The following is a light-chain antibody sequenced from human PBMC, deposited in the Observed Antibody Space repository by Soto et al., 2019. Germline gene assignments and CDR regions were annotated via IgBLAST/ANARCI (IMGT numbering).Light chain of an antibody. J-gene: IGKJ4*01. V-gene: IGKV1-5*03. Sequence: DIPMTQSPSTLSASVGDRVTITCRASQSISSWLAWYQQKPGKAPNLLIYKESNLESGVPSRFSGSGSGTEFPLTISSLQPDDFATYYCQQYSTYPITFGGGTRVEIK. CDR2: KES. CDR3: QQYSTYPIT. CDR1: QSISSW.